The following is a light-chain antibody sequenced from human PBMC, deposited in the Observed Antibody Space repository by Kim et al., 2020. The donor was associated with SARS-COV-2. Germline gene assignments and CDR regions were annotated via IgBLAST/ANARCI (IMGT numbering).Light chain of an antibody. J-gene: IGKJ3*01. V-gene: IGKV3-20*01. Sequence: PGERATLSCRASQSVSSSYLAWYQQKPGQAPRLLIYGASSRATGIPDRFSGSGSGTDFTLTISRLEPEDFAVYYCQQYGSSPPVTFGPGTKVDIK. CDR3: QQYGSSPPVT. CDR2: GAS. CDR1: QSVSSSY.